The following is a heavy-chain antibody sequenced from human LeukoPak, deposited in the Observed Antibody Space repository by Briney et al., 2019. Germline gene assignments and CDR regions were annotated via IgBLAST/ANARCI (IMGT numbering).Heavy chain of an antibody. CDR2: ITGSGYSI. D-gene: IGHD2-2*02. Sequence: GGSLRLSCAASGFTFSTYRMNWVRQVPGKGLEWVSSITGSGYSIYYADSVKGRFTISRDNAKSSLYLQMNSLRAEDTAVYYCATDTSYWGQGTLVTVYS. CDR3: ATDTSY. CDR1: GFTFSTYR. J-gene: IGHJ4*02. V-gene: IGHV3-21*01.